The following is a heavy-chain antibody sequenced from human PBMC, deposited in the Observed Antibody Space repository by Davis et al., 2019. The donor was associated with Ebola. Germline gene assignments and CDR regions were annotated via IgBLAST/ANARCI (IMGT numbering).Heavy chain of an antibody. V-gene: IGHV3-30-3*02. J-gene: IGHJ2*01. CDR1: GFSFSTYG. CDR2: ISYDGINK. Sequence: GESLKISCAASGFSFSTYGMHWVRQAPGKGLEWVAAISYDGINKYYADSVKGRFTISRDNSKDTMYLQMNRLRGEDTAIYYCAKDLKGQWADNFDLWGRGTLVTVSS. CDR3: AKDLKGQWADNFDL. D-gene: IGHD6-19*01.